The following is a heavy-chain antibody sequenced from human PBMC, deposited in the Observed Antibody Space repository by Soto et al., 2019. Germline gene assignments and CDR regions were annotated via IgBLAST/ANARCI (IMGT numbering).Heavy chain of an antibody. J-gene: IGHJ4*02. CDR2: IIPIIGII. V-gene: IGHV1-69*02. CDR3: ASSFTVPAAIGY. CDR1: GGTFSTYT. D-gene: IGHD2-2*02. Sequence: SVKVSCKASGGTFSTYTITWVRHAPGQGLEWMGRIIPIIGIINYAQKFQGRVTISADKFTGTAYMELTGLRSDDTAVYYCASSFTVPAAIGYWGQGTLVTVSS.